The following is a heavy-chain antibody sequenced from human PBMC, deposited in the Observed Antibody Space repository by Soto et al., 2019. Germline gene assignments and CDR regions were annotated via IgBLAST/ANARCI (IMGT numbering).Heavy chain of an antibody. J-gene: IGHJ4*02. CDR1: GSTFTRYD. V-gene: IGHV1-8*01. CDR3: ARERRDGYDN. D-gene: IGHD5-12*01. CDR2: MNPTSGNT. Sequence: QVQLVQSGAEVQKPGASVQVSCKASGSTFTRYDINWVRQATGQGLEWLGWMNPTSGNTAYAQKSQGRVTRTSNTSSSTAYMELSSLRSEDTAVYDWARERRDGYDNWGQGTLVTVSS.